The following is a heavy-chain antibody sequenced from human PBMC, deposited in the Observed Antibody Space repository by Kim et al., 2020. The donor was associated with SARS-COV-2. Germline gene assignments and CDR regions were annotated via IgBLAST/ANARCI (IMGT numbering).Heavy chain of an antibody. D-gene: IGHD6-13*01. Sequence: GGSLRLSCAASGFTFSSYAMHWVRQAPGKGLEWVAVISYDGSNKYYADSVKGRFTISRDNSKNTLYLQMNSLRAEDTAVYYCVSKQQLEGYWGQGTLVTVSS. CDR2: ISYDGSNK. CDR3: VSKQQLEGY. J-gene: IGHJ4*02. CDR1: GFTFSSYA. V-gene: IGHV3-30*04.